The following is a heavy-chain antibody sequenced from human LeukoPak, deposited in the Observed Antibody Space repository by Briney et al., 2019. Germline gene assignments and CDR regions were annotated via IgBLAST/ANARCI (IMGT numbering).Heavy chain of an antibody. D-gene: IGHD7-27*01. CDR3: AKDGNWARFEN. J-gene: IGHJ4*02. Sequence: GGSLRLSCAASGFTFSIYAMSWVRQTPGKGLEWVSAISVSGGSTDYAASVKGRLTISGDNSKNTLYLQMNSPRAEDTAAYYCAKDGNWARFENWGQGTLSPSPQ. CDR2: ISVSGGST. V-gene: IGHV3-23*01. CDR1: GFTFSIYA.